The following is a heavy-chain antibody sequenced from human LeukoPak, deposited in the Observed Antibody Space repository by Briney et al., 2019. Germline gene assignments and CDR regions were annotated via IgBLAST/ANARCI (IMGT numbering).Heavy chain of an antibody. CDR3: AKGRALEVVAAFNY. J-gene: IGHJ4*02. V-gene: IGHV3-23*01. CDR2: ISGSGANT. D-gene: IGHD2-15*01. CDR1: GFTFSSYA. Sequence: GGSLRLSCAASGFTFSSYAMSWVRQAPGRGLEWVSTISGSGANTYYADSVKGRFTISRDNSKNTLYLQMNSLRADDTAIYYCAKGRALEVVAAFNYWGQGTVVTASS.